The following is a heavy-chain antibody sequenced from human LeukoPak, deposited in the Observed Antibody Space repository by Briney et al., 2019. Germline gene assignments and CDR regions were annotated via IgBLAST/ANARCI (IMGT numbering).Heavy chain of an antibody. V-gene: IGHV3-23*01. CDR2: ISGGGTT. D-gene: IGHD3-9*01. Sequence: GGSLRLSCAASGFTFSSYAMSWVRQAPGKGLEWVSAISGGGTTYYVDSVKGRFTISRDNSKNTVSLQMNSLRAEDTALYYCARDLDWGAFDAWGQGTLVTVSS. CDR3: ARDLDWGAFDA. CDR1: GFTFSSYA. J-gene: IGHJ5*02.